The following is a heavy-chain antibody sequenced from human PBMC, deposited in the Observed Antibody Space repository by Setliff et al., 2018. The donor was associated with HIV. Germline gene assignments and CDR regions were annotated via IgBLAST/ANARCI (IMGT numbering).Heavy chain of an antibody. CDR1: GGSISSGSYY. Sequence: SETLSLTCTVSGGSISSGSYYWSWIRQPAGKGLEWIGHIYTSGSTNYNPSLKSRVTISVDKSKNQFSLKLSSVTAADTAVYYCARDRAAAGTMENYGMDVWGQGTTVTVSS. CDR2: IYTSGST. D-gene: IGHD6-13*01. V-gene: IGHV4-61*09. J-gene: IGHJ6*02. CDR3: ARDRAAAGTMENYGMDV.